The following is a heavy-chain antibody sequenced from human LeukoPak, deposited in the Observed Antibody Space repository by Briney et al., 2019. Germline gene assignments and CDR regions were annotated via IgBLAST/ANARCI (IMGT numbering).Heavy chain of an antibody. J-gene: IGHJ4*02. CDR1: GFTFSSYA. V-gene: IGHV3-30-3*01. CDR2: ISYDGSNK. CDR3: ARGPSSSWHYFGY. D-gene: IGHD6-13*01. Sequence: GGSLRLSCAASGFTFSSYAMHWVRQAPGKGLEWVALISYDGSNKYYADSVKGRFTISRDNSKNTRHLQMNSLRAEDTAVYYCARGPSSSWHYFGYWGQGTLVTVSS.